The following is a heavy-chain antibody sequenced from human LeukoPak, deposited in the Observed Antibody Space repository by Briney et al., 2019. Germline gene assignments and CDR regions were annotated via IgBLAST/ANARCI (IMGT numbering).Heavy chain of an antibody. D-gene: IGHD4-17*01. CDR1: GGSFSGYY. V-gene: IGHV4-34*01. CDR2: INHSGST. CDR3: ARGYGKMNY. Sequence: SETLSLTCAVYGGSFSGYYWSWIRQPPGKGLEWIGEINHSGSTNYNPSLKSRVTISVDTSKNQFSLKLSSVTAADTAVYYCARGYGKMNYWGQGTLATVSS. J-gene: IGHJ4*02.